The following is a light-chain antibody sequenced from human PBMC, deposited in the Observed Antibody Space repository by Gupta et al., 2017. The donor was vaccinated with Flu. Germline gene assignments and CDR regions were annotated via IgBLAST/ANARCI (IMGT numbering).Light chain of an antibody. J-gene: IGLJ2*01. V-gene: IGLV2-14*01. CDR1: SSDVGGYNY. Sequence: QSALTQPASVSGSPGQSITISCTGTSSDVGGYNYVSWYQQHPGKAPKLMIYEVSNRPAGVANRFSGSKSGNTASLTISGRQEEDAADYYCSADTSSSNLVFGGGTKLTVL. CDR3: SADTSSSNLV. CDR2: EVS.